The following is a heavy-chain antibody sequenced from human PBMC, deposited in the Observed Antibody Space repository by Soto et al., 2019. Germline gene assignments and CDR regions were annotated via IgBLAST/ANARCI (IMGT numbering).Heavy chain of an antibody. J-gene: IGHJ5*02. CDR1: GFTFRSYW. CDR3: SSSLNA. V-gene: IGHV3-7*01. D-gene: IGHD2-8*01. Sequence: EVQLMESGGGLVQPGGSLRLSCAASGFTFRSYWMDWVRQTPGKGLEWVANINQDGSDKNYVDSVKGRFTISRDNAKNSLYLQMSSLTAEDSALYYCSSSLNAWGRGTLVTVSS. CDR2: INQDGSDK.